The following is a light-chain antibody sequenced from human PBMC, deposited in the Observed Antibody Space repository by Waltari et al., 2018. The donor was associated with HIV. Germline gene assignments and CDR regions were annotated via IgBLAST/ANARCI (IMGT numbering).Light chain of an antibody. V-gene: IGLV2-14*01. CDR3: SSYTSSSLYV. J-gene: IGLJ1*01. CDR1: SSDVGGYNY. CDR2: EVS. Sequence: QSALTQPASVSGSPGQSITLSCTGTSSDVGGYNYVSWYQQHPGKAPKLMIYEVSNRPSGVSKRVSGSKSGNTASLTISGLQAEDEADYYCSSYTSSSLYVFGTGTKVTVL.